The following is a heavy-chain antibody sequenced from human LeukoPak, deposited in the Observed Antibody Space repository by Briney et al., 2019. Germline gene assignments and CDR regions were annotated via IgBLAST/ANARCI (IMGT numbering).Heavy chain of an antibody. J-gene: IGHJ4*02. V-gene: IGHV3-9*01. D-gene: IGHD6-6*01. CDR1: GSTFDDYA. CDR3: AKDQGLGVAALDY. CDR2: ISWNSGSI. Sequence: GGSLRLSCAASGSTFDDYAMHWVRQAPGKGLEWVSGISWNSGSIGYADSVKGRFTISRDNAKNSLYLQMNSLRAEDTALYYCAKDQGLGVAALDYWGQGTLVTVSS.